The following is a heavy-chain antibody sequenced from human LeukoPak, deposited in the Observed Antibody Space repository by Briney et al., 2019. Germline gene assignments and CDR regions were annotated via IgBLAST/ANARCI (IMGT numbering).Heavy chain of an antibody. CDR2: INPHSGGT. CDR1: GYXFTGYY. CDR3: ATYGASEVTGYPYFDY. D-gene: IGHD3-9*01. J-gene: IGHJ4*02. V-gene: IGHV1-2*02. Sequence: ASLKVSCKASGYXFTGYYIHWVRQAPGQGLEWMGWINPHSGGTNYAQKFQGRVTMTRDTSISTAYMELSRLRSDDTAVYYCATYGASEVTGYPYFDYWGQGTLVTVSS.